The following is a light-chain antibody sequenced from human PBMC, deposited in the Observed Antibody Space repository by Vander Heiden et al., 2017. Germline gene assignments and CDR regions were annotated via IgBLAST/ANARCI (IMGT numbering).Light chain of an antibody. CDR2: WAS. CDR1: QSVLYSSNNKNY. V-gene: IGKV4-1*01. CDR3: HQEDSTRLT. J-gene: IGKJ1*01. Sequence: DIVMTQSPDSLAVSLGERATINCKSSQSVLYSSNNKNYLAWYQQKPGQPPKLLIYWASTRESGVPDRFSGSGSGTDFTLTISSLQAEDVAVYYCHQEDSTRLTFGQGTKVEIK.